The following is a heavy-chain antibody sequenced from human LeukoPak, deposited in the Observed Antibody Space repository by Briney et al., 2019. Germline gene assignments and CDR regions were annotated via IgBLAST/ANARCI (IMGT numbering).Heavy chain of an antibody. CDR1: GFIFSSHA. Sequence: GGSLRLSCAASGFIFSSHAMNWVRQAPGKGLEWVSVISGSGGMTYYADSVKGRFIISGDNSKNTMYLQMNSLRAEDTGVHYCAKDSGWIQFIDWGQGTPVTVSS. V-gene: IGHV3-23*01. CDR3: AKDSGWIQFID. CDR2: ISGSGGMT. D-gene: IGHD5-18*01. J-gene: IGHJ4*02.